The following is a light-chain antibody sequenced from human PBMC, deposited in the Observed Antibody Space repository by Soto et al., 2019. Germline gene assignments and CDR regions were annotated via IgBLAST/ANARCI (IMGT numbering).Light chain of an antibody. V-gene: IGLV2-23*01. CDR3: SSYAGGGTV. CDR1: SSDIGSYNL. CDR2: ECS. Sequence: QSVLTQPASVSGSPGQSITISCTGTSSDIGSYNLVSWYQQHPGKAPKLMIFECSKRPSGVSDRFSGSKSGNTASLTISGLQAEDEADYYCSSYAGGGTVFGGGTKVTVL. J-gene: IGLJ2*01.